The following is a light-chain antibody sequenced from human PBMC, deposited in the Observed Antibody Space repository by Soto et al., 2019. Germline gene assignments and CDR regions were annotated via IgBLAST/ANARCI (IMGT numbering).Light chain of an antibody. CDR1: QSVSNNY. CDR3: QQYGNSPLT. V-gene: IGKV3-20*01. CDR2: GAS. Sequence: EFVLTQSPGTLSLSPGERATLSCRASQSVSNNYLAWYQQKPGQAPRLLIYGASSRAADIPDRFSGSGSGTDFTLTINRLEPGDFAVYFCQQYGNSPLTFGGGTKVDI. J-gene: IGKJ4*01.